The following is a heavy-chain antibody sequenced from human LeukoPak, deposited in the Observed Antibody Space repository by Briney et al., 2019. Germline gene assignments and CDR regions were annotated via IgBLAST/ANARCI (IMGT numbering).Heavy chain of an antibody. J-gene: IGHJ3*02. D-gene: IGHD4-23*01. V-gene: IGHV3-23*01. Sequence: GGSLRLSCAASGFTFSSYGMSWVRPAPGKGLEWVSAISGSGGSTYYADSVKGRFTISRDNSKNTLYLQMNSLRAEDTAVYYCAKLTVVVPLAALDIWGQGPLVTVSS. CDR3: AKLTVVVPLAALDI. CDR1: GFTFSSYG. CDR2: ISGSGGST.